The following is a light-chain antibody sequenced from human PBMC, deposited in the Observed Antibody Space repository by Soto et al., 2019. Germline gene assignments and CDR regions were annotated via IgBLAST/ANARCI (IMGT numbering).Light chain of an antibody. CDR3: CSYAGSYTLV. CDR1: SSDVGAHNW. V-gene: IGLV2-11*01. J-gene: IGLJ3*02. CDR2: DVT. Sequence: QSALTQPRSVSGSPGQSVTISCAGTSSDVGAHNWVSWYQQHPGKVPKLIISDVTRLPAGVPDRFSGYKSGNTASRTISGLQADDEADYFCCSYAGSYTLVFGGGTKLTVL.